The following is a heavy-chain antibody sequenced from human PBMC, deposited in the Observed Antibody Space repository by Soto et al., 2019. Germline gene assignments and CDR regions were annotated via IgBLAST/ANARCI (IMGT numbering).Heavy chain of an antibody. Sequence: GESMNISCNGSGYSFTSYWIGWVRQMPGKGLEWMGIIYPGDSDTRYSPSFQGQVTISADKSISTAYLQWSSLKASDTAMYYCARGGYSYGYDACDICGQGKMVTVSS. CDR2: IYPGDSDT. CDR3: ARGGYSYGYDACDI. CDR1: GYSFTSYW. V-gene: IGHV5-51*01. D-gene: IGHD5-18*01. J-gene: IGHJ3*02.